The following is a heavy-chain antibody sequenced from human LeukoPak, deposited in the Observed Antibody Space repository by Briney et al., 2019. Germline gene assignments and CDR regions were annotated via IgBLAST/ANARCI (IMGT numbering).Heavy chain of an antibody. CDR3: ARGYCSGGSCQGRRYFDY. D-gene: IGHD2-15*01. J-gene: IGHJ4*02. CDR2: INHSGST. CDR1: GGSFSGYY. V-gene: IGHV4-34*01. Sequence: SETLSLTCAVYGGSFSGYYWSWIRQPPGKGLEWIGEINHSGSTNYNPSLKSRVTISVDTSKNQFSLKLSSVTAADTAVYYCARGYCSGGSCQGRRYFDYWGQGTLVTVSS.